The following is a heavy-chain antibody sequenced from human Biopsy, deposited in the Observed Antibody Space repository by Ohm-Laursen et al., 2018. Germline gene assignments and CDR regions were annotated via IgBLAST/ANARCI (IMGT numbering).Heavy chain of an antibody. V-gene: IGHV4-59*01. CDR3: ARGMRTTGWPYFDY. D-gene: IGHD2/OR15-2a*01. CDR2: IYSGGNT. CDR1: GKTFSDYQ. Sequence: TLSLTCAVFGKTFSDYQWSWIRQPPGQGLQYIGFIYSGGNTNYNPSLRSRVTMSVDTSKNQFSLRLNSVTAADTAVYYCARGMRTTGWPYFDYWGQGILVTVSS. J-gene: IGHJ4*02.